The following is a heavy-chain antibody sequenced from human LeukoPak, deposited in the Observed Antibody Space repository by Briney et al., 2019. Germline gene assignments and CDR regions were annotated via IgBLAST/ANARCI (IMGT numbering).Heavy chain of an antibody. V-gene: IGHV4-39*07. Sequence: SETLSLTCTVSGGSISSSNYYWGWIRQPPGKGLEWIGYIYNSGSTYYNPSLKSRCTISVDTSKNQLSLRLSSVTAADTAVYYCARDRASAGGFDYWGQGTLVTVPS. D-gene: IGHD2-15*01. CDR1: GGSISSSNYY. CDR3: ARDRASAGGFDY. CDR2: IYNSGST. J-gene: IGHJ4*02.